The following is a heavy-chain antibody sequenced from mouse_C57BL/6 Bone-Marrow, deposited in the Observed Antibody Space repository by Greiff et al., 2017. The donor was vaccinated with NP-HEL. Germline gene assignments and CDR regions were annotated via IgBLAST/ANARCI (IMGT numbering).Heavy chain of an antibody. CDR3: TTGDSFFDY. Sequence: EVKLQQSGAELVRPGASVKLSCTASGFNIKDDYMHWVKQRPEQGLEWIGWIDPENGDTEYASKFQGKATITADTSSNTAYLQLSSLTSEDTSVYYCTTGDSFFDYWGQGTTLTVSS. CDR1: GFNIKDDY. CDR2: IDPENGDT. V-gene: IGHV14-4*01. J-gene: IGHJ2*01. D-gene: IGHD3-3*01.